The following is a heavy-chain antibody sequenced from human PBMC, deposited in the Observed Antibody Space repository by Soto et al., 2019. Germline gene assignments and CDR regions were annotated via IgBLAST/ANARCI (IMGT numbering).Heavy chain of an antibody. CDR2: ISAYNGNT. CDR1: GYTFTSYG. J-gene: IGHJ6*02. CDR3: ASLRYSGYDFGYYGMDV. Sequence: ASVKVSCKASGYTFTSYGISWVRPAPGQGLEWMGWISAYNGNTHYAQKLQGRVTMTTDTSTSTAYMELRSLRSDDTAVYYCASLRYSGYDFGYYGMDVWGQGTTVTVSS. V-gene: IGHV1-18*04. D-gene: IGHD5-12*01.